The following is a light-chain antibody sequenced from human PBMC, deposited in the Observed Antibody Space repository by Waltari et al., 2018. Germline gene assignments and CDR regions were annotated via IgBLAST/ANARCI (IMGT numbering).Light chain of an antibody. Sequence: SYLLTQPPSVSVAPGETATITCAGNNIGGKSVHWYQQKPGQAPVVVIYYDSDRPSGIPQRFSGSNSGDTATLTITRVEAGDEADYSCQVWEMTGDHPTAVFGGGTKLTVL. CDR2: YDS. V-gene: IGLV3-21*01. CDR1: NIGGKS. CDR3: QVWEMTGDHPTAV. J-gene: IGLJ2*01.